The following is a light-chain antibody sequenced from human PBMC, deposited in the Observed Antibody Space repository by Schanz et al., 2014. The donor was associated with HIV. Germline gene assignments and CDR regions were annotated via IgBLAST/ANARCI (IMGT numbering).Light chain of an antibody. V-gene: IGKV3-15*01. CDR3: QKYDSAPLT. Sequence: EIVLTQSPGTLSLSPGERATLSCRASQSVSSNLAWYQQKPGQAPRLLIYSASTRATGIPARFSGSGSGTDFTLTISSLQPEDVATYYCQKYDSAPLTFGPGTKVDIK. CDR2: SAS. J-gene: IGKJ3*01. CDR1: QSVSSN.